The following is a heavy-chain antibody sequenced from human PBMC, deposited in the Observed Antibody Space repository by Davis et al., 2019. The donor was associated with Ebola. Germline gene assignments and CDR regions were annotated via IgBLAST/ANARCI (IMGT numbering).Heavy chain of an antibody. Sequence: ASVKVSCKASGYTFTSYGISWVRQAPGQGLKWMGWISAYNGNTNYAQKLQGRVTMTTDTSTSTAYMELRSLRSEDTAVYYCARAIYYYDSSGYSDYWGQGTLVTVSS. D-gene: IGHD3-22*01. CDR2: ISAYNGNT. CDR1: GYTFTSYG. V-gene: IGHV1-18*04. J-gene: IGHJ4*02. CDR3: ARAIYYYDSSGYSDY.